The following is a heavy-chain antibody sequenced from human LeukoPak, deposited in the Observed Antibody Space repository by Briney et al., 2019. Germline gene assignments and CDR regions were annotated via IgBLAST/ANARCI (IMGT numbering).Heavy chain of an antibody. D-gene: IGHD3-22*01. V-gene: IGHV3-21*01. J-gene: IGHJ3*02. CDR1: GFTFDDYG. CDR3: AREVYYYDSSGDHDAFDI. CDR2: ISSSNSYI. Sequence: GGSLRLSCAASGFTFDDYGMSWVRQAPGKGLEWVSSISSSNSYIYYADSVQGRFTISRDNAKNSLYLQMNSLRAEDTAVYFCAREVYYYDSSGDHDAFDIWGQGTMVTVSS.